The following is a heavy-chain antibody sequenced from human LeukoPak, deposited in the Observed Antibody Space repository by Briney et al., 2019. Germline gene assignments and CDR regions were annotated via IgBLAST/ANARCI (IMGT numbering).Heavy chain of an antibody. CDR3: AKERAIVVVPAAGGEDWFDP. CDR2: ISGSGGST. CDR1: GFTFSSYA. V-gene: IGHV3-23*01. Sequence: GGSLRLSCAASGFTFSSYAMSWVRQAPGRGLEWVSAISGSGGSTYYADSVKGRFTISRDNSKNTLYLQMNSLRAEDTAVYYCAKERAIVVVPAAGGEDWFDPWGQGTLVTVSS. J-gene: IGHJ5*02. D-gene: IGHD2-2*01.